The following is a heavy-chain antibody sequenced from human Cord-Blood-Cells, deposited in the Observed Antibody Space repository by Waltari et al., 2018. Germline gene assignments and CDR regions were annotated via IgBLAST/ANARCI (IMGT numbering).Heavy chain of an antibody. D-gene: IGHD7-27*01. CDR1: GGSISSSSYY. Sequence: QLQLQESGPGLVKPSETMSLTCPVPGGSISSSSYYWGWIRQPPGKGLEWIGSIYYSGSTYYNPSLKSRVTISVDTSKNQFSLKLSSVTAADTAVYYCARQRELGFDYWGQGTLVTVSS. J-gene: IGHJ4*02. CDR3: ARQRELGFDY. V-gene: IGHV4-39*01. CDR2: IYYSGST.